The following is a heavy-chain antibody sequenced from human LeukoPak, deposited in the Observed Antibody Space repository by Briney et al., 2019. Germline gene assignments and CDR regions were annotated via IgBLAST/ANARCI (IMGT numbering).Heavy chain of an antibody. CDR1: GFTFSSSA. Sequence: GGSLRLSCAASGFTFSSSAMSWVRQAPGKGLEWVSAISNNGGYTYYADSVQGRFTISRDNSKSTLCLQMNSLRAEDTAVYYCAKQLGYCSDGSCYFPYWGQGTLVIVSS. CDR3: AKQLGYCSDGSCYFPY. D-gene: IGHD2-15*01. CDR2: ISNNGGYT. J-gene: IGHJ4*02. V-gene: IGHV3-23*01.